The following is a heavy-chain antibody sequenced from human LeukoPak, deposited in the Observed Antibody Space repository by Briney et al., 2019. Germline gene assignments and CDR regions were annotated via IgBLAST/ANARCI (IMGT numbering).Heavy chain of an antibody. CDR3: VSQRHYGSDY. Sequence: GASVKVSCKASGYTFTSYDINWVRQATGQGLEWMGWMNPNSGNTGYAQKFQGRVTMTTDTSTSTAYMELRSLRSDDTAVYYCVSQRHYGSDYWGQGTLVTVSS. CDR1: GYTFTSYD. V-gene: IGHV1-8*01. CDR2: MNPNSGNT. D-gene: IGHD3-10*01. J-gene: IGHJ4*02.